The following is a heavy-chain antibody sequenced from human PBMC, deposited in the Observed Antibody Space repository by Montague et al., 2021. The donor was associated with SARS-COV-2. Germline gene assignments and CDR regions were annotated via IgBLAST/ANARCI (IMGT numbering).Heavy chain of an antibody. Sequence: CAISGDSVSSNSATWNWIRQPPSRGLEWLGRTYYRSMWKSDYARSVKSRIAINPDTSKNQFSLQLSSVTLEDTALYYCVRGIEAAGSYDYWGQGTLVTVSS. V-gene: IGHV6-1*01. D-gene: IGHD6-13*01. J-gene: IGHJ4*02. CDR3: VRGIEAAGSYDY. CDR2: TYYRSMWKS. CDR1: GDSVSSNSAT.